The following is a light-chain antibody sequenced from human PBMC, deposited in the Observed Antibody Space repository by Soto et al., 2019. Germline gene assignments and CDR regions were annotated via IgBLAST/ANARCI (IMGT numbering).Light chain of an antibody. CDR2: EGS. J-gene: IGLJ2*01. CDR1: SNDVWSYNL. CDR3: CSYAGSSTFV. V-gene: IGLV2-23*03. Sequence: QSALTQPASVSGSPGQSITISCTGTSNDVWSYNLVSWYQQHPGKAPKLMIYEGSKRPSGVSNRFSGSKSDNTASLTISGLQAEDEADYYCCSYAGSSTFVFGGGTKLTVL.